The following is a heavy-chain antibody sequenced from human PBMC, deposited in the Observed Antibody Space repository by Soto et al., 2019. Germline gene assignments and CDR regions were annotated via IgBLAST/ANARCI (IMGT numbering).Heavy chain of an antibody. Sequence: EVQLLESGGGLVQPGGSLRLSCAASGFTFSSHDMHWVRQVIGRGLEWVSAISTAGNSHYADFVKGRFTVSRENAKNSFYLQMNGLTAGDTAVYYCAREWEVTGYWYFDLWGRGTLVTVSS. V-gene: IGHV3-13*01. D-gene: IGHD2-21*02. CDR3: AREWEVTGYWYFDL. CDR2: ISTAGNS. CDR1: GFTFSSHD. J-gene: IGHJ2*01.